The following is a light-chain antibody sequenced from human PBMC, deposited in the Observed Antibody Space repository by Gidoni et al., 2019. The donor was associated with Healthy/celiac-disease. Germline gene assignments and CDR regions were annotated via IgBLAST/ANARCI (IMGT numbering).Light chain of an antibody. CDR1: QSISSW. CDR3: QQYQX. Sequence: DIQMTQSPSTLSASVGDRVTITHRASQSISSWLAWYQQKPGKAPKLLIYKASSLESGVPSRFSGSGSGTEFTLTISSLQPDDFATYYCQQYQXXXQGTKVEIK. CDR2: KAS. V-gene: IGKV1-5*03. J-gene: IGKJ1*01.